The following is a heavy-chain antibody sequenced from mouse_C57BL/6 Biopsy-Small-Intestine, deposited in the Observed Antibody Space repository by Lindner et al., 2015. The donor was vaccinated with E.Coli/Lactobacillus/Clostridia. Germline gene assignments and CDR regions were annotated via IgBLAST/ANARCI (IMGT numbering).Heavy chain of an antibody. V-gene: IGHV5-6*01. Sequence: VQLQESGEDLVKPGGSLKLSCAASGFTFSSYGMSWVRQTPDKRLEWVATISGGDSYTYYPDSVKGRFSISRDSAKNTLYLQMSSLKSEDTAMYHCARHGGAYAWFAYWGQGTLVTVSA. CDR2: ISGGDSYT. J-gene: IGHJ3*01. D-gene: IGHD2-12*01. CDR3: ARHGGAYAWFAY. CDR1: GFTFSSYG.